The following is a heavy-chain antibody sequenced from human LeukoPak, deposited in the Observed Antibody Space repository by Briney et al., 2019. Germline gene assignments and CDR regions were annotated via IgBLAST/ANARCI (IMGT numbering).Heavy chain of an antibody. Sequence: ASVKVSCKASGYTFTSYGISWVRQAPGQGLEWMGWISAYNGNTNYAQKLQGRVTMTTDTSTSTAYMELRSLRSDDTAVYYCARSWYYYGADALDIWGQGTMVTVSS. J-gene: IGHJ3*02. V-gene: IGHV1-18*01. CDR1: GYTFTSYG. CDR2: ISAYNGNT. D-gene: IGHD3-10*01. CDR3: ARSWYYYGADALDI.